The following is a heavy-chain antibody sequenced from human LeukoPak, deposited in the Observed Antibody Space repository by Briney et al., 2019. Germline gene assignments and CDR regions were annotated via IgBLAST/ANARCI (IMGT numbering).Heavy chain of an antibody. CDR1: GFTFSSYA. CDR2: ISSSGSTI. Sequence: KPGGSLRLSCAASGFTFSSYAMSWIRQAPGKGLEWVSYISSSGSTIYYADSVKGRFTISRDNAKNSLYLQMNSLRAEDTAVYYCASGSGSYYNVEDYFDYWGQGTLVTVSS. V-gene: IGHV3-11*01. J-gene: IGHJ4*02. CDR3: ASGSGSYYNVEDYFDY. D-gene: IGHD3-10*01.